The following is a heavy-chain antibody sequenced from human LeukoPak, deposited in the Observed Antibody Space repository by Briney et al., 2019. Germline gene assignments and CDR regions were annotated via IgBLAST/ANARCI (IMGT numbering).Heavy chain of an antibody. CDR2: ISSSSSYI. D-gene: IGHD6-19*01. Sequence: GGSLRLSCAASGFTLSTYSMNWVRQAPGEGMEWVSYISSSSSYIYYADSVKGRFTISRDNAKNSLYLQMNSLRAEDTAVYYCGRDRSSVVAGIGYWGQGTLVTVSS. CDR3: GRDRSSVVAGIGY. J-gene: IGHJ4*02. V-gene: IGHV3-21*01. CDR1: GFTLSTYS.